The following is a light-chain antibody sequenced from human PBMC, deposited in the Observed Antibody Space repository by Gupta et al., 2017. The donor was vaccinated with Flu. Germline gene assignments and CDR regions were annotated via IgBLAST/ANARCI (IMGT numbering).Light chain of an antibody. Sequence: DIQMTQSPSTLSASVGDRVNITCRASQSISSWLAWYQQKPGKAPDLLIHKASSLESGVPSRFSGSGSGTEFTLTISSLQPDDFATYYCQQYDSYSLTFGGGTKVEIK. V-gene: IGKV1-5*03. CDR2: KAS. CDR3: QQYDSYSLT. CDR1: QSISSW. J-gene: IGKJ4*01.